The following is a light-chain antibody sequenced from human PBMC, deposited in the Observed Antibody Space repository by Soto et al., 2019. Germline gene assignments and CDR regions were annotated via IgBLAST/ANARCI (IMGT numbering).Light chain of an antibody. Sequence: EIVMTQSPATLSLTTGERAILSCRASQSVGRNLVWYQHKPGQAPRLLIYDASNRATGIPARFSGSGSGTDFTLTISSLEPEDFAVYYCQQRSNWLITFGQGTLLEIK. CDR1: QSVGRN. CDR3: QQRSNWLIT. J-gene: IGKJ5*01. V-gene: IGKV3-11*01. CDR2: DAS.